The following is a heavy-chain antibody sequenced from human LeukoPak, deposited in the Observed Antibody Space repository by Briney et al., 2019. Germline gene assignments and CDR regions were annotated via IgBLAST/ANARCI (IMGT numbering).Heavy chain of an antibody. J-gene: IGHJ6*02. CDR3: ATATRRAERIAAKVGNYYYGMDV. Sequence: SETLSLTCTVSGGSISSYYWSWIRRPAGKGLEWIGRIYTSGSTNYNPSLKSRVTMSVDTSKNQFSLKLSSVTAADTAVYYCATATRRAERIAAKVGNYYYGMDVWGQGTTVTVSS. CDR2: IYTSGST. CDR1: GGSISSYY. V-gene: IGHV4-4*07. D-gene: IGHD6-25*01.